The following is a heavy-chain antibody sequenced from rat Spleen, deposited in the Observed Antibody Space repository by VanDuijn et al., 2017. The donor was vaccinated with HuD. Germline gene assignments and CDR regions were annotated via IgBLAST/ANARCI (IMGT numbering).Heavy chain of an antibody. Sequence: EVQLVESGGGLVQPGRSLKLSCAASGFTFSDYTMAWVRQAPKMGLEWVATIIYDGSRTYYRDSVKGRFTISRDNAKSTLYLQMDSLRSEDTATYYCARQLRRDLASFDYWGQGVMVTVSS. CDR3: ARQLRRDLASFDY. V-gene: IGHV5S10*01. D-gene: IGHD1-11*01. CDR2: IIYDGSRT. J-gene: IGHJ2*01. CDR1: GFTFSDYT.